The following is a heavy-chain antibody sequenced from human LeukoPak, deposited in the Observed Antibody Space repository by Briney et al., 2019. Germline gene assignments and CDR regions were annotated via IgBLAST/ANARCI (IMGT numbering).Heavy chain of an antibody. D-gene: IGHD2-21*01. J-gene: IGHJ4*02. CDR3: AKAPVTTCRGAYCYPFDY. CDR1: GYTFTSYD. CDR2: MNPNSGNT. V-gene: IGHV1-8*01. Sequence: ASVTVSFKASGYTFTSYDINWVRQATGQGLEWMGWMNPNSGNTGYAQKFQGRVTMTRNTSISTAYMELSSLRPEDAAVYYCAKAPVTTCRGAYCYPFDYWGQGTLVTVSS.